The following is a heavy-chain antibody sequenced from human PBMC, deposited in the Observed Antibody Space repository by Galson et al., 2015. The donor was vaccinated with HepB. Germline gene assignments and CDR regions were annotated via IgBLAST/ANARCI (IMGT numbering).Heavy chain of an antibody. J-gene: IGHJ6*03. Sequence: SVKVSCKASGYTFTGYYMHWVRQAPGQGLEWMGWINPNSGGTNYAQKFQGRVTMTRDTSISTAYMELSRLRSDDTAVYYCARGAQRITIFGVVKYYYMDVWGKGTTVTVSS. D-gene: IGHD3-3*01. CDR3: ARGAQRITIFGVVKYYYMDV. V-gene: IGHV1-2*02. CDR2: INPNSGGT. CDR1: GYTFTGYY.